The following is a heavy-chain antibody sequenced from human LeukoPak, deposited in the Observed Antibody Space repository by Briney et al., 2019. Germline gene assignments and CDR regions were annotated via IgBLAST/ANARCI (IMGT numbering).Heavy chain of an antibody. CDR2: IYYSGST. CDR1: GYSISSGYY. J-gene: IGHJ4*02. Sequence: PSETLSLTCTVSGYSISSGYYWGWIRQPPGKGLEWIGSIYYSGSTYYNPSLKSRVTISVDTSKNQFSLKLSSVTAADTAVYYCAGQVAAAASFDYWGQGTLVTVSS. V-gene: IGHV4-38-2*02. CDR3: AGQVAAAASFDY. D-gene: IGHD6-13*01.